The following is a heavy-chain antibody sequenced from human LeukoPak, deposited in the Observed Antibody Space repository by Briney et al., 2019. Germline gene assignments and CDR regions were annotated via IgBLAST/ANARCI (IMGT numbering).Heavy chain of an antibody. Sequence: ASVKVSCKASGYTFTGYYMHWVRQAPGQGLEWMGWINPNSGGTNCAQKFQGRVTMTRDTSISTAYMELSRLRSDDTAVYYCARDGSPTYYDFWSGPNWFDPWGQGTLVTVSS. J-gene: IGHJ5*02. CDR2: INPNSGGT. D-gene: IGHD3-3*01. CDR3: ARDGSPTYYDFWSGPNWFDP. V-gene: IGHV1-2*02. CDR1: GYTFTGYY.